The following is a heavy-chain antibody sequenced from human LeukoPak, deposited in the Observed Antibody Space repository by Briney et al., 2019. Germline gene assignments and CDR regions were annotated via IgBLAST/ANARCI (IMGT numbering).Heavy chain of an antibody. CDR1: GGSISSGDYY. CDR3: ARSPNTDYYDSSGYYFDY. CDR2: IYYSGNT. V-gene: IGHV4-30-4*08. J-gene: IGHJ4*02. D-gene: IGHD3-22*01. Sequence: SQTLSLTCTVSGGSISSGDYYWSWIRQPPGKGLEWIGYIYYSGNTYYNPSLKSRVTKSVDTSKNQFSLKLSSVTAADTAVYYCARSPNTDYYDSSGYYFDYWGQGTLVTVSS.